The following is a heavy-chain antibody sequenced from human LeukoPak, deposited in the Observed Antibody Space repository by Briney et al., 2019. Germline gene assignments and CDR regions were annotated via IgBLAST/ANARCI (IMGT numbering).Heavy chain of an antibody. CDR1: GYTFTGYD. Sequence: ASVKVSCKASGYTFTGYDINWVRQATRQGLEWMGWMNPNSGNTGYAQKFQGRVTMTRNTSISTAYMELSSLRSEDTAVYYCARGLARTSMVTRGGVRFDYWGQGTLVTVSS. D-gene: IGHD5-18*01. J-gene: IGHJ4*02. V-gene: IGHV1-8*01. CDR3: ARGLARTSMVTRGGVRFDY. CDR2: MNPNSGNT.